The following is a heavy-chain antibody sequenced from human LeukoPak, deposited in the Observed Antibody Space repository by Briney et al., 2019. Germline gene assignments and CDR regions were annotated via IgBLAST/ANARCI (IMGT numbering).Heavy chain of an antibody. V-gene: IGHV1-8*01. J-gene: IGHJ6*03. CDR3: ARVFSNMDGSGSFRYYYYYMDV. CDR1: GYTFTSYD. Sequence: GASVKVSCKASGYTFTSYDINWVRQVTGQGFEWMGWMNPNSGNTGYVQKFQGRVTITRNTSISTAYMELSSLRSEDTAVYYCARVFSNMDGSGSFRYYYYYMDVWGKGTTVTVSS. CDR2: MNPNSGNT. D-gene: IGHD6-19*01.